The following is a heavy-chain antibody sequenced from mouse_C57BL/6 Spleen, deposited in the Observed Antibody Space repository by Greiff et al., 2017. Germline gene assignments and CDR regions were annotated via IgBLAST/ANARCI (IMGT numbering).Heavy chain of an antibody. Sequence: QVQLQQPGAELVRPGSSVKLSCKASGYTFTSYWMHWVKQRPIQGLEWIGNIDPSDSETHYNQKFKDKATLTVDKSSSTAYMQLSSLTSEDSAVYYCARGGDYYGSSYWYFDVWGTGTTVTVSS. CDR2: IDPSDSET. CDR1: GYTFTSYW. V-gene: IGHV1-52*01. J-gene: IGHJ1*03. CDR3: ARGGDYYGSSYWYFDV. D-gene: IGHD1-1*01.